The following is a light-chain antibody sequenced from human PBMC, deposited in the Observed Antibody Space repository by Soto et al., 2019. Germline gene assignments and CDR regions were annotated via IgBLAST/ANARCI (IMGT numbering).Light chain of an antibody. CDR3: QQYYMPTRT. V-gene: IGKV4-1*01. CDR2: WXS. CDR1: QSVLYSSTDNNY. Sequence: DLVMTHSTDSLGVSLGERATFNCNTXQSVLYSSTDNNYLAWLQQXXGQPPTXXXDWXSTREYGCPDRLSGSGSGTAFTRTISSLQAEDGEGYYWQQYYMPTRTFGQGTKVDIK. J-gene: IGKJ1*01.